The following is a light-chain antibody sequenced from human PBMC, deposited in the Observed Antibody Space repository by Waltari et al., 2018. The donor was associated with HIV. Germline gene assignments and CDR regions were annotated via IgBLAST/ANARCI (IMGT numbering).Light chain of an antibody. CDR1: DSAFAFYNF. J-gene: IGLJ2*01. V-gene: IGLV2-14*02. CDR3: ASYTGDDTLL. CDR2: EVD. Sequence: SDLTQPASVSGFLGQSITISCTGADSAFAFYNFLSWYQHHPGRPPNLLVYEVDMRASGISGRFAGAKSGNTASLTISGLQIDDEGLYYCASYTGDDTLLFGGGTTVTVL.